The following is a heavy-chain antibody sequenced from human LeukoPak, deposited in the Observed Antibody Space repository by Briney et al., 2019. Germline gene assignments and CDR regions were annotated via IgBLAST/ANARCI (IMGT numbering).Heavy chain of an antibody. D-gene: IGHD6-19*01. CDR3: ARRYGSALYGVFDY. J-gene: IGHJ4*02. CDR1: GYTFNSYW. Sequence: GESLKISCKGSGYTFNSYWIGWVRQMPGAGLEWMGIIYPGDSDTRYSPSFQGQVTISADKSISTAYLQWSSLKASDSAMYYTARRYGSALYGVFDYWGQGTMVIVSS. CDR2: IYPGDSDT. V-gene: IGHV5-51*01.